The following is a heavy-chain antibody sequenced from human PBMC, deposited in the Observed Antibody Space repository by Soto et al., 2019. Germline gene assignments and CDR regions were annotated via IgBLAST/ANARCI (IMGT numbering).Heavy chain of an antibody. V-gene: IGHV3-48*02. CDR1: GFSFSVYH. D-gene: IGHD2-15*01. CDR3: ARDSMFGSGRYYFDS. Sequence: GVSLRLSCATSGFSFSVYHRNWVRQAPGKGLEWVSYIDSRSSTIFYADSVRGRFTVSRDNAKYSLFLQMDSLRDEDTAVYFCARDSMFGSGRYYFDSWGQGALVTVSS. J-gene: IGHJ4*02. CDR2: IDSRSSTI.